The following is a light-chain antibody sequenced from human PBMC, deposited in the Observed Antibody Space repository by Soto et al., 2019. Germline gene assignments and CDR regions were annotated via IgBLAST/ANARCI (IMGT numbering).Light chain of an antibody. CDR2: DVT. Sequence: QSALTQPRSVSGSPGQPVTISCTRTSSDVGGYNYVSWYPQHPDKAPKVMIYDVTKRPSGVPDCFSGSTSGNTASLTISGLQSEDEADYYCCSYAGSYIYVVGTGTKLTVL. V-gene: IGLV2-11*01. CDR1: SSDVGGYNY. J-gene: IGLJ1*01. CDR3: CSYAGSYIYV.